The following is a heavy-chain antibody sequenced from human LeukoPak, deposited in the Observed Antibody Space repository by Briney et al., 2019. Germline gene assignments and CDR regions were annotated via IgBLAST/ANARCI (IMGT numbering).Heavy chain of an antibody. Sequence: GRSLRLSCEASGFSFSTSGVHWVRQAPGKGLEWMAVISKDGRKNHYADSVKGRFTISRDNSKSTLFLLMNSLRPEDTAIYYCARDLLNYGSAYYDVGIFDSWGQGTLVTVSS. V-gene: IGHV3-30*04. CDR3: ARDLLNYGSAYYDVGIFDS. D-gene: IGHD3-10*01. J-gene: IGHJ4*02. CDR2: ISKDGRKN. CDR1: GFSFSTSG.